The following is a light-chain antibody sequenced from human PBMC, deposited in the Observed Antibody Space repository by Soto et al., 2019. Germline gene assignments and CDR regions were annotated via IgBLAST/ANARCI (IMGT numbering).Light chain of an antibody. J-gene: IGKJ4*01. CDR2: AAS. CDR1: QSITTY. CDR3: QESDAFPYT. Sequence: DIQMTQSPSSLSASVGDRVTITCRAGQSITTYLNWYQQKPGKAPNLLIYAASRLQSGVPSRFSGSGSGTDFTLTISSLQPEDCATYYCQESDAFPYTFGGGTKVEIK. V-gene: IGKV1-39*01.